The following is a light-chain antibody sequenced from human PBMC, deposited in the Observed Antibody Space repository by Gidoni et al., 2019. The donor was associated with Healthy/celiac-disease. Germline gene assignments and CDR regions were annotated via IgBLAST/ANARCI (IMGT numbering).Light chain of an antibody. CDR1: QRVSSN. Sequence: EIVMTQSPATLSVSPGERATLACRASQRVSSNLAWYQQKPGQAPRLLIYGASTSATGIPARFSGSGSGTEFTLTISSLQSEDFAVYYCQQYNNCPPDTFGQGTKLEIK. CDR2: GAS. V-gene: IGKV3D-15*01. CDR3: QQYNNCPPDT. J-gene: IGKJ2*01.